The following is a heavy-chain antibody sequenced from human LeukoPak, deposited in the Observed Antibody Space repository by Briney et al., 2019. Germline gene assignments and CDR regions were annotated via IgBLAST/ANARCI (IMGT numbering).Heavy chain of an antibody. CDR3: AKGVRYLDWWILDY. J-gene: IGHJ4*02. CDR1: GFTFSSYW. Sequence: GGSLRLSCAASGFTFSSYWMSWVCQAPGKGLEWVSGISGSDYAYYTDSVKGRFTISRGNSKNTLYLQMNTLRAEDTAVYYCAKGVRYLDWWILDYWGQGTLVPVSS. D-gene: IGHD3-9*01. CDR2: ISGSDYA. V-gene: IGHV3-23*01.